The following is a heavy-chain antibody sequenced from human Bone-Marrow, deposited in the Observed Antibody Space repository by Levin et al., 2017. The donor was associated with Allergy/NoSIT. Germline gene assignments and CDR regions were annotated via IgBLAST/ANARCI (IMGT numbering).Heavy chain of an antibody. D-gene: IGHD4-17*01. CDR3: AKLDLAYSSADYGDQTRDAFDI. CDR2: ISYDGSNK. J-gene: IGHJ3*02. CDR1: GFTFSSYG. V-gene: IGHV3-30*18. Sequence: PGGSLRLSCAASGFTFSSYGMHWVRQAPGKGLEWVAVISYDGSNKYYADSVKGRFTISRDNSKNTLYLQMNSLRAEDTAVYYCAKLDLAYSSADYGDQTRDAFDIWGQGTMVTVSS.